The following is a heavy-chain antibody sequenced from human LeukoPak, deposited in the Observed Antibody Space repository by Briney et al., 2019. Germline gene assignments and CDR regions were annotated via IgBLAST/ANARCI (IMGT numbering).Heavy chain of an antibody. Sequence: ASVKVSCKASGYTFTGYYMHWVRQAPGQGLEWMGWINPNSGGTNYAQNFQGRVTMTSDTSATTTYMEVRRLTPDDTAVYYCARARFGPGDSSGSFDPWGQGTLVTVSS. J-gene: IGHJ5*02. CDR1: GYTFTGYY. CDR3: ARARFGPGDSSGSFDP. V-gene: IGHV1-2*02. CDR2: INPNSGGT. D-gene: IGHD3-22*01.